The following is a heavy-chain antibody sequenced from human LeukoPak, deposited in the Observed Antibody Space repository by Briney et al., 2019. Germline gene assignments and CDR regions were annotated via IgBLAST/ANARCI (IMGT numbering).Heavy chain of an antibody. D-gene: IGHD4-17*01. V-gene: IGHV3-9*01. CDR1: GFIFDDYA. Sequence: GGSLRLSCAVSGFIFDDYAMHWVRQAPGKGLEWVSGITWGRDNLAYAASVKGRFTISRDNSKNTLYLQMNSLRAEDTAVYYCAKDLGSNDYGASLDYWGQGTLVTVSS. CDR2: ITWGRDNL. J-gene: IGHJ4*02. CDR3: AKDLGSNDYGASLDY.